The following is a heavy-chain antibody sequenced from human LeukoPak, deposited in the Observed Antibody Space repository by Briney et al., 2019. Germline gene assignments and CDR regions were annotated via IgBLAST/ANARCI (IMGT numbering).Heavy chain of an antibody. D-gene: IGHD2-2*01. CDR1: GGSISSGGYY. CDR2: IYYSGST. J-gene: IGHJ4*02. Sequence: PSETLSLTCTVSGGSISSGGYYWSWIRQPPGKGLEWIGYIYYSGSTYYNPSLKSRVTISVDTSKNQFSLKLSSVTAADTAVYYCARGQDCSSTSCYFDYWGQGTLVTVSS. V-gene: IGHV4-30-4*08. CDR3: ARGQDCSSTSCYFDY.